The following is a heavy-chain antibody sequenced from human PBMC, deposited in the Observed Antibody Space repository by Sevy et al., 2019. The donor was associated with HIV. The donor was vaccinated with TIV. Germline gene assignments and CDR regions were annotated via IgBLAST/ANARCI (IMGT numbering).Heavy chain of an antibody. CDR3: ARERGTYYDTSGYPYLLEAGFDY. J-gene: IGHJ4*02. D-gene: IGHD3-22*01. CDR2: ISYDGNYR. V-gene: IGHV3-30*03. Sequence: GGSLRLSCAASGFTFSTYDIHWVRQAPGKGLEWVAIISYDGNYREYADSVRGRFSMSRDNSKNTVYQQMNGLSIEDTAVYYSARERGTYYDTSGYPYLLEAGFDYWGQGTLVTVSS. CDR1: GFTFSTYD.